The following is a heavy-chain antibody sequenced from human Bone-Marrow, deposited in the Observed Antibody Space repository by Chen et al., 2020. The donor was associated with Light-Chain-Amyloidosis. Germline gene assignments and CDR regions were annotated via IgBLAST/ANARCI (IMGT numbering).Heavy chain of an antibody. CDR1: GFTFSSYA. D-gene: IGHD3-22*01. J-gene: IGHJ4*02. V-gene: IGHV3-23*01. CDR2: ISGSGGST. Sequence: EVQLLESGGGLVQPGGSLRLSCAAPGFTFSSYAMNWVRQAPGKVLEWVSAISGSGGSTYYADSVKGRFTISRDNSKNTLYLQMNSLRAEDTAVYYCAKDRWDYYDSSGYYGYFDYWGQGTLVTVSS. CDR3: AKDRWDYYDSSGYYGYFDY.